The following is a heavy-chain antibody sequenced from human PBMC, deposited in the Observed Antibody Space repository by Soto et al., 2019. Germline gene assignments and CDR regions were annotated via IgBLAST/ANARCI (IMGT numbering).Heavy chain of an antibody. CDR2: ISGSGGST. CDR3: AKDLMDYDILTGPFDY. J-gene: IGHJ4*02. Sequence: GGSLRLSCAASGFTFSSYAMSWVRQAPGKGLEWVSAISGSGGSTYYADSVKGRSTISRDNSKNTLYLQMNSLRAEDTAVYYCAKDLMDYDILTGPFDYWGQGTLVTVSS. D-gene: IGHD3-9*01. V-gene: IGHV3-23*01. CDR1: GFTFSSYA.